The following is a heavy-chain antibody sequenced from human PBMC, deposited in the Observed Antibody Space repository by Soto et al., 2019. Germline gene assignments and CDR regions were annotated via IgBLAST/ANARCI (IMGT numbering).Heavy chain of an antibody. J-gene: IGHJ5*02. CDR1: GFTFSSYS. Sequence: GGSLRLSCAASGFTFSSYSMNWVRQAPGKGLEWVSYISSSSSTIYYADSVKGRFTMPRDNAKNSLYLQMNSLRDEDTAVYYCARDWRSYDSSGPNWFDPWGQGTLVTVSS. CDR2: ISSSSSTI. V-gene: IGHV3-48*02. D-gene: IGHD3-22*01. CDR3: ARDWRSYDSSGPNWFDP.